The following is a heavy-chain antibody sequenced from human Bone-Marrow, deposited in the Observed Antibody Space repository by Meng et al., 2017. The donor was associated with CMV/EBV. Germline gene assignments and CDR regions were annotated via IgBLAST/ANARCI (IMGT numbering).Heavy chain of an antibody. Sequence: GGSLSGYKGRWIRQTPGKGLERIGEINHSGSTNYNPSLKSRVTISVDTSKNQFSLKLSSVTAADTAVYYCARGPRCSSTSCYRFDPWGQGTLVTVSS. CDR2: INHSGST. CDR3: ARGPRCSSTSCYRFDP. J-gene: IGHJ5*02. D-gene: IGHD2-2*01. CDR1: GGSLSGYK. V-gene: IGHV4-34*01.